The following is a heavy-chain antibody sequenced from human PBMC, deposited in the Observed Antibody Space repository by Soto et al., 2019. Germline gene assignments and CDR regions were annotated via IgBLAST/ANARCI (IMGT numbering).Heavy chain of an antibody. CDR3: ASRAGIAAAGRGQYYYMDV. V-gene: IGHV4-31*03. Sequence: SETLSLTCTVSGGSISSGGYYWSWIRQHPGKGLEWIGYIYYSGSTYYNPSLKSRVTISVDTSKNQFSLKLSSVTAADTAVYYCASRAGIAAAGRGQYYYMDVWGKGTTVTVSS. CDR2: IYYSGST. D-gene: IGHD6-13*01. J-gene: IGHJ6*03. CDR1: GGSISSGGYY.